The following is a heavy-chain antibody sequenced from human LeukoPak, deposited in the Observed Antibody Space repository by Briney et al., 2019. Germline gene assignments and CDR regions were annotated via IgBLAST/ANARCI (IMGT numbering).Heavy chain of an antibody. CDR3: ARGGGWAYCSNTSCLFLHY. CDR2: INPNSGGT. D-gene: IGHD2-2*01. J-gene: IGHJ4*02. Sequence: GTSVKVFCKASGYTFTGYYMHWVRQAPGQGLEWMGWINPNSGGTNYAQKFQGRVTMTRDTSISTAYMELSRLRSDDTAVYYCARGGGWAYCSNTSCLFLHYWGQGTLVTVSS. V-gene: IGHV1-2*02. CDR1: GYTFTGYY.